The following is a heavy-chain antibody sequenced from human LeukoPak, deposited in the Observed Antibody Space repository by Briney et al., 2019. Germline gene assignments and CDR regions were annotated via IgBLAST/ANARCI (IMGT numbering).Heavy chain of an antibody. CDR2: IRYDGSKK. Sequence: GGSLRLSCAASGFTFSSYGMHWVRQAPGKGLEWVAFIRYDGSKKYYADSVKGRFTIYRDNSKNTLYLQMNSLRAGDTAVYSCAKSSAFDYWGQGTLVTVSS. CDR3: AKSSAFDY. V-gene: IGHV3-30*02. J-gene: IGHJ4*02. CDR1: GFTFSSYG.